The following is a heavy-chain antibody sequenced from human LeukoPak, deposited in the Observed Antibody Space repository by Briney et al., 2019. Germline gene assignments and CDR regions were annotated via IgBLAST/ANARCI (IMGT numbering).Heavy chain of an antibody. D-gene: IGHD4/OR15-4a*01. J-gene: IGHJ6*03. CDR3: ARGPGYGESYYYYYMDV. CDR1: GCPFTSYY. V-gene: IGHV1-46*01. Sequence: GASVQFSFQASGCPFTSYYMHWVRPAPGQGREWMGIINPSGGRTSYAQKFQGRVTMTRDMSTSTVYMELSSLRSEDTAVYYCARGPGYGESYYYYYMDVWGKGTTVTVSS. CDR2: INPSGGRT.